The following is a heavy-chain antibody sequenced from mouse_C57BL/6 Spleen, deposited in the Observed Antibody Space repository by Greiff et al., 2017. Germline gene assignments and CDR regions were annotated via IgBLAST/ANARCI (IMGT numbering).Heavy chain of an antibody. D-gene: IGHD3-2*02. CDR3: ARIQLTLQWFAY. CDR1: GFTFSSYG. V-gene: IGHV5-6*01. J-gene: IGHJ3*01. CDR2: ISSGGSYT. Sequence: EVQLVESGGDLVKPGGSLKLSCAASGFTFSSYGMSWVRQTPDKRLEWVATISSGGSYTNYPDSVKGRFTISRDNAKNTLYLQMSSLKSEDTAMYYCARIQLTLQWFAYWGQGTLVTVSA.